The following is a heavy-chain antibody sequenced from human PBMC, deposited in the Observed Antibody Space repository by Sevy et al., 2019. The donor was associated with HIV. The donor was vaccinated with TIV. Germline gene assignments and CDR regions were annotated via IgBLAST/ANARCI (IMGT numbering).Heavy chain of an antibody. CDR1: GFTFSSSS. CDR2: ISYDGNNK. CDR3: ARGGYNDYDALDY. J-gene: IGHJ4*02. V-gene: IGHV3-30-3*01. D-gene: IGHD3-16*01. Sequence: GGSLRLSCAASGFTFSSSSIHWVRQAPGKGLEWVAVISYDGNNKYYADSVKGRFTISRDNSENTLFLQMNSLRAEDTAVYYCARGGYNDYDALDYWGQGTLVTVSS.